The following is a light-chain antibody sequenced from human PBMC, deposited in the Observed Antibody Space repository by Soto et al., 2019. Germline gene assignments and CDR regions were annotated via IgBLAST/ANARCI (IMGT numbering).Light chain of an antibody. CDR2: DAS. CDR3: QQYGYSPPWT. V-gene: IGKV3-11*01. J-gene: IGKJ1*01. CDR1: DDINRY. Sequence: EIVLTQSPATLSLSPGERATLSCRASDDINRYLAWFQQKPGQPPRLLIYDASNRATGIPARFSGSGSATDFTLTIIRLEPEDFAVYYCQQYGYSPPWTFGQGTKVETK.